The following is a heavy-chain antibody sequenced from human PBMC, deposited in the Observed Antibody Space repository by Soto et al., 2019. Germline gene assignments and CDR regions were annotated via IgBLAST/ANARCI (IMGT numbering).Heavy chain of an antibody. J-gene: IGHJ5*02. Sequence: GGSLRLSCAASGLTFSSYSMNWVRQAPGKGLEWVSSISSSSSYIYYADSVKGRFTISRDNAKNSLYLQMNSLRAEDTAVYYCARDRSITIFGVVKNWFDPWGQGTLVTVSS. CDR3: ARDRSITIFGVVKNWFDP. D-gene: IGHD3-3*01. V-gene: IGHV3-21*01. CDR1: GLTFSSYS. CDR2: ISSSSSYI.